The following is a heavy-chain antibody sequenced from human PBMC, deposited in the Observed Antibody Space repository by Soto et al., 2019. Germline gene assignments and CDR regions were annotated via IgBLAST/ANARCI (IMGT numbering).Heavy chain of an antibody. CDR2: VNHSGST. D-gene: IGHD3-10*01. V-gene: IGHV4-34*01. CDR3: ARGRLYYDSGSYYILDY. J-gene: IGHJ4*02. Sequence: QVQLQQWGAGLLKPSETLSLTCAVYGGSFSGYSWNWIHQPPGKGLEWIGDVNHSGSTEYNPSLNSRVTISVDTSKNQFSLKLSSVTAADTAVYYCARGRLYYDSGSYYILDYWGQGTLVTVSS. CDR1: GGSFSGYS.